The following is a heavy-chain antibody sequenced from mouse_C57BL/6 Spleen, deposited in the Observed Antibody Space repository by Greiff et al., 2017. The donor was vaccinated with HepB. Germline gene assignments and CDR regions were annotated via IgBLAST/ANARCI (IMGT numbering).Heavy chain of an antibody. D-gene: IGHD2-4*01. CDR2: ILPGSGST. J-gene: IGHJ3*01. CDR3: ARMGYYDYDGGFAY. CDR1: GYTFTGYW. V-gene: IGHV1-9*01. Sequence: QVQLKESGAELMKPGASVKLSCKATGYTFTGYWIEWVKQRPGHGLEWIGEILPGSGSTNYNEKFKGKATFTADTSSNTAYMQLSSLTTEDSASYYCARMGYYDYDGGFAYWGQGTLVTVSA.